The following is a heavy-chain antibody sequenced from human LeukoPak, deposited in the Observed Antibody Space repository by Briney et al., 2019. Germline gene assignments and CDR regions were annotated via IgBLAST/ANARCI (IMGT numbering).Heavy chain of an antibody. CDR2: IYYSGNT. CDR3: ARDRASGRAFDI. Sequence: SETLSLTCTVSDYSISSGYYWGWIRPPPGKGLSWIGSIYYSGNTYYNPSLKSRVSMSVDTSKNQFSLKLSSVTAADTAVYYCARDRASGRAFDIWGQGTTVTVSS. CDR1: DYSISSGYY. V-gene: IGHV4-38-2*02. D-gene: IGHD1-14*01. J-gene: IGHJ3*02.